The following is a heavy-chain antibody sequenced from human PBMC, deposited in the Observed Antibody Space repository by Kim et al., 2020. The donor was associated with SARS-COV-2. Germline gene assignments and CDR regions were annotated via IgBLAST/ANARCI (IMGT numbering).Heavy chain of an antibody. CDR2: FNSDGSST. J-gene: IGHJ3*02. CDR1: GFTFSSYW. CDR3: ARSAGATRYDAFDI. Sequence: GGSLRLSCAASGFTFSSYWIHWVRQAPGKGLLWVSRFNSDGSSTSYADSVKGRFTISRDNAKNTLYLQMNSLRAEDTAVYYCARSAGATRYDAFDIWGQGTMVTVSS. D-gene: IGHD1-26*01. V-gene: IGHV3-74*01.